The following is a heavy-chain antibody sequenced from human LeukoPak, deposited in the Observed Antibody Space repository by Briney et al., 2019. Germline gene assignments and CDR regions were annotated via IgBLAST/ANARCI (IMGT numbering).Heavy chain of an antibody. J-gene: IGHJ3*02. Sequence: GGSLRLSCAASGFTFSSYSMNWVRQAPGKGLEWVSSISSSSSYIYYADSVKGRFTISRDNAKNSLYLQMNSLRAEDTAVYYCARDRNSGRPSGAFDIWGQGTMVTVSS. CDR1: GFTFSSYS. V-gene: IGHV3-21*01. D-gene: IGHD1-26*01. CDR2: ISSSSSYI. CDR3: ARDRNSGRPSGAFDI.